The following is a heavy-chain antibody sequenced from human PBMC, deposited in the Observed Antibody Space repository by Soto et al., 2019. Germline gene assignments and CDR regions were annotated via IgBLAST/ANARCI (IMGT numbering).Heavy chain of an antibody. Sequence: GGSLRLSCEVSGFTFSSYAMSWVRQAPGKGLEWVSAISGGGGSTYHADSVKGRFTISRDNSKNTLYLQMNSLRAEDTAVYYCAKDRGYDFWSAFLYYFDYWGQGTLVTVSS. J-gene: IGHJ4*02. CDR2: ISGGGGST. CDR1: GFTFSSYA. V-gene: IGHV3-23*01. CDR3: AKDRGYDFWSAFLYYFDY. D-gene: IGHD3-3*01.